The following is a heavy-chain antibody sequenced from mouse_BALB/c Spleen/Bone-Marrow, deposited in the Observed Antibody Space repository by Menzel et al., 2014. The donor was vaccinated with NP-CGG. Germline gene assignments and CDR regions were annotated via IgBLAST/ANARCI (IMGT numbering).Heavy chain of an antibody. Sequence: EVLRVASGGGLVKTGGSLNLSCAASGFPFSDYYMYWVRQTPEKRLEWVAAISDGGSYTYYPESVKGRFPISRDNAKNNLYLQMSILKSEDTAMYYCARGGNYGAMDYWGQGTSVTVSP. J-gene: IGHJ4*01. CDR2: ISDGGSYT. D-gene: IGHD2-1*01. CDR1: GFPFSDYY. V-gene: IGHV5-4*02. CDR3: ARGGNYGAMDY.